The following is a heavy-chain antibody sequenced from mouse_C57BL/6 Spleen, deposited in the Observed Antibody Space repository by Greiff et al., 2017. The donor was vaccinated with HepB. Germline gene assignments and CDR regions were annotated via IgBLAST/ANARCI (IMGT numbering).Heavy chain of an antibody. CDR3: ATSYDGYDYDY. D-gene: IGHD2-3*01. CDR1: GFNIKDDY. V-gene: IGHV14-4*01. J-gene: IGHJ2*01. Sequence: DVKLQESGAELVRPGASVKLSCTASGFNIKDDYMHWVKQRPEQGLEWIGWIDPENGDTEYASKFQGKATITADTSSNTAYLQRSSLTSEDTAVYDCATSYDGYDYDYWGQGTTLTVSS. CDR2: IDPENGDT.